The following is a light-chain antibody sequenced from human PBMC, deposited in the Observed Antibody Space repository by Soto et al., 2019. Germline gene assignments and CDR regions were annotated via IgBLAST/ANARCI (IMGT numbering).Light chain of an antibody. CDR3: QQYENYWT. Sequence: DIQMTQSPSTLSATAGDRVTITCRASQSISSWLAWYQHKPGKAPKLLIYDASNLDSGVPPRFSGSGSGTEFSRTISHMQPDDCATYYCQQYENYWTFGQGTRVEIK. CDR2: DAS. J-gene: IGKJ1*01. V-gene: IGKV1-5*01. CDR1: QSISSW.